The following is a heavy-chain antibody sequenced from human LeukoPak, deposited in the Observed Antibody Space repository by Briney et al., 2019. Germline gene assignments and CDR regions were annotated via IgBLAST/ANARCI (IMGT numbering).Heavy chain of an antibody. V-gene: IGHV1-18*01. CDR2: ISAYNGNT. Sequence: ASVKVSCKASGYTFTNYGISWVRQAPGQGLEWLGWISAYNGNTNYAPKLQGRVTVTTDSSTSTVYMELRSLRSDDTAVYYCARLGITIFGVVTPDFDYWGQGTLVTVSS. D-gene: IGHD3-3*01. J-gene: IGHJ4*02. CDR1: GYTFTNYG. CDR3: ARLGITIFGVVTPDFDY.